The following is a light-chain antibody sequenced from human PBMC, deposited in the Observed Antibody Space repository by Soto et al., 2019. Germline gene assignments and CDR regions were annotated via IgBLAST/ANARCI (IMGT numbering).Light chain of an antibody. V-gene: IGKV3-20*01. J-gene: IGKJ1*01. CDR2: GAS. CDR3: QHYDSARWT. CDR1: QSASNNY. Sequence: EIVLTQSPATLSLSPGERAALSCRASQSASNNYLAWYQQKPGQAPRLLIYGASNRATGIPDRFSGSGSGTDFTLTISRLEPEDFAVYYCQHYDSARWTFGLGTKVDI.